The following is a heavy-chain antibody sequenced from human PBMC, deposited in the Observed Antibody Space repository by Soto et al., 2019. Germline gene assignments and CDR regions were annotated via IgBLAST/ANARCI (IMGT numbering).Heavy chain of an antibody. Sequence: GASVKVSCKASGHAFTGHHMHWVRQAPGQGLEWMGLIDLDIGDTKYAQKFQGRVTSTSDTSITTAYMELRGLRSDDTAVYYCAIEPTGTAGFDYWGPGTPVTVYS. CDR1: GHAFTGHH. J-gene: IGHJ4*02. CDR3: AIEPTGTAGFDY. D-gene: IGHD2-21*02. V-gene: IGHV1-2*02. CDR2: IDLDIGDT.